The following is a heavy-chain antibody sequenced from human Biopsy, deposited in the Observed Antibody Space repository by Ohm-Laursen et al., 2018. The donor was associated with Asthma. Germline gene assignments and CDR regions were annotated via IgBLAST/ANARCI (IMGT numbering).Heavy chain of an antibody. CDR1: GFTFSTYA. J-gene: IGHJ4*02. CDR3: ATFPYGDYLPLDY. Sequence: SLRLSCSATGFTFSTYAMSWARQAPGKGLEWVSSISGSGGRTYYADSVKGRFTISRDNSKNTLYMQMNSLRAEDTAVYYCATFPYGDYLPLDYWGQGTLVTVSS. CDR2: ISGSGGRT. V-gene: IGHV3-23*01. D-gene: IGHD4-17*01.